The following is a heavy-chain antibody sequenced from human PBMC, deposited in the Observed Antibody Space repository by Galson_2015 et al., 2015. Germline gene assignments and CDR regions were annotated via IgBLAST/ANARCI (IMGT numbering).Heavy chain of an antibody. J-gene: IGHJ3*02. CDR2: INPSGGST. V-gene: IGHV1-46*01. CDR1: GYTFTSYY. Sequence: SVKVSCKASGYTFTSYYMHWVRQAPGQGLEWMGIINPSGGSTSYAQKFQGRVTMTRDTSTSTVYMELSSLRSEDTAVYYCARDNDYGDYGPLDAFDIWGQGTMVTVSS. CDR3: ARDNDYGDYGPLDAFDI. D-gene: IGHD4-17*01.